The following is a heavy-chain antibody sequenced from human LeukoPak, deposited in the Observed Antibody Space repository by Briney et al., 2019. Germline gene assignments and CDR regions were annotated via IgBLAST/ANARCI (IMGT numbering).Heavy chain of an antibody. CDR1: GFTFSSYT. CDR3: ARVSSGWYFNFDY. CDR2: ISSSSSTI. D-gene: IGHD6-19*01. Sequence: GGSLRLSCAASGFTFSSYTMNWVRQAPGKGLEWVSYISSSSSTIYYADSVKGRFTISRDNAKNSLYLQMNSLRAEDTAVYYCARVSSGWYFNFDYWGQGTLVTVSS. V-gene: IGHV3-48*01. J-gene: IGHJ4*02.